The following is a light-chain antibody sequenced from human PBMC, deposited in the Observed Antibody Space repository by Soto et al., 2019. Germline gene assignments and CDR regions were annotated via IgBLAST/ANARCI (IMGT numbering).Light chain of an antibody. Sequence: QSVLTQPAYVSGSPGQSITISCTGTSSDVGGYNYVSWYQQHPGKAPKLMIYDVSNRPSGVSNRFSGSKSGNTASLTISGPQAEDEADYYCSSYTSSTTLYVFGTGTKLTVL. CDR2: DVS. CDR1: SSDVGGYNY. CDR3: SSYTSSTTLYV. J-gene: IGLJ1*01. V-gene: IGLV2-14*01.